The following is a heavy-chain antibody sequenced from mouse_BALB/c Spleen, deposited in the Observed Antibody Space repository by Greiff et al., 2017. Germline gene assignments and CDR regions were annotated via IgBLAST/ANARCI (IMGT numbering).Heavy chain of an antibody. Sequence: EVNVVESGGGLVQPGGSLRLSCATSGFTFSDFYMEWVRQPPGKRLEWIAASRNKANDYTTEYSASVKGRFIVSRDTSQSILYLQMNALRAEDTAIYYCARDATTMITTAMDYWGQGTSVTVSS. CDR1: GFTFSDFY. D-gene: IGHD2-4*01. J-gene: IGHJ4*01. CDR3: ARDATTMITTAMDY. CDR2: SRNKANDYTT. V-gene: IGHV7-1*02.